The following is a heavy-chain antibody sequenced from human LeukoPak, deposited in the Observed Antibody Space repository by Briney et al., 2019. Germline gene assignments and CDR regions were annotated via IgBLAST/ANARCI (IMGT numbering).Heavy chain of an antibody. CDR1: GFTFSSYW. Sequence: GGSLRLSCAASGFTFSSYWMHWVRQAPGKGLVWVSRINSDGSSTSYADSVKGRFTISRDNSKNTLYLQMNSLRAEDTAVYYCARDHEGYCSSTSCSLGEYWGQGTLVTVSS. CDR2: INSDGSST. D-gene: IGHD2-2*01. CDR3: ARDHEGYCSSTSCSLGEY. V-gene: IGHV3-74*01. J-gene: IGHJ4*02.